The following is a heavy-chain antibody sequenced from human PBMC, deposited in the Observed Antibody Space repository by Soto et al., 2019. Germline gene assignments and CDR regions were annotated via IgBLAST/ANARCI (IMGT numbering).Heavy chain of an antibody. V-gene: IGHV1-69*13. J-gene: IGHJ6*02. D-gene: IGHD6-19*01. CDR2: IIPIFGTA. CDR3: ARGPKVQWLGHYYYYGMDV. CDR1: GGTFSSYA. Sequence: SVKVSFKASGGTFSSYAISWVRQAPGQGLEWMGGIIPIFGTANYAQKFQGRVTITADESTSTAYMELSSLRSEDTAVYYCARGPKVQWLGHYYYYGMDVWGQGTTVSVSS.